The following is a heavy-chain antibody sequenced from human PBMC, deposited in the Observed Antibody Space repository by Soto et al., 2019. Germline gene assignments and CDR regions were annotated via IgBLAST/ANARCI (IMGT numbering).Heavy chain of an antibody. CDR3: ARGVSVTLAVKRGATDKNYFDS. J-gene: IGHJ4*01. CDR1: GASFSGFY. Sequence: SETLSLTCAVSGASFSGFYWSWIRQSPGKGLEWIGEIDHSGITNHNTALKSRATMSVDTSKNQFSLKLRSVPAADTAVYYCARGVSVTLAVKRGATDKNYFDSWSHGTLVTVSS. CDR2: IDHSGIT. V-gene: IGHV4-34*04. D-gene: IGHD1-26*01.